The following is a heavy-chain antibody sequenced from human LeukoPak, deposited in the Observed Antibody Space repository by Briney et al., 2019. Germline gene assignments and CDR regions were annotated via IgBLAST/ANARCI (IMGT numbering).Heavy chain of an antibody. J-gene: IGHJ4*02. CDR1: GFTFSTFA. Sequence: GGSLRLSCAASGFTFSTFAMIWVRQAPGKGLEWVSYISSSSSTIYYADSVKGRFTISRDNAKNSLYLQMNSLRAEDAAVHYCARVRVGATSHFDYWGQGTLVTVSS. CDR2: ISSSSSTI. CDR3: ARVRVGATSHFDY. D-gene: IGHD1-26*01. V-gene: IGHV3-48*01.